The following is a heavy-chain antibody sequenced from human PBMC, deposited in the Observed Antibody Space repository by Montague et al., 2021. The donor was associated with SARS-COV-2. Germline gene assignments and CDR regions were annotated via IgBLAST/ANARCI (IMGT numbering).Heavy chain of an antibody. J-gene: IGHJ4*02. CDR2: PSSVCKKKN. CDR1: GDSDGVGTLA. Sequence: CAISGDSDGVGTLARIWRAHASTSVTPISRMPSSVCKKKNDYAVSVKIRMTISPDTSKNQFSLQLSSVTPEDNAVYYCARDACYSISWSFDYWGQVTLVTVS. V-gene: IGHV6-1*01. CDR3: ARDACYSISWSFDY. D-gene: IGHD6-13*01.